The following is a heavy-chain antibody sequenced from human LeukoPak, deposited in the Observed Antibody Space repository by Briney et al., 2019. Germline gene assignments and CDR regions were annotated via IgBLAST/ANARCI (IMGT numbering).Heavy chain of an antibody. D-gene: IGHD3-22*01. Sequence: SETLSPTFTVSGGSISSYYWSWIRQPPGKGLEWIGFIFYSGTTNYNPSLKSRVTISVDTSKNQFSLKLSSVTAADTAVYYCARGGWNKFDYWGQGTLVTVSS. CDR2: IFYSGTT. V-gene: IGHV4-59*01. CDR3: ARGGWNKFDY. J-gene: IGHJ4*02. CDR1: GGSISSYY.